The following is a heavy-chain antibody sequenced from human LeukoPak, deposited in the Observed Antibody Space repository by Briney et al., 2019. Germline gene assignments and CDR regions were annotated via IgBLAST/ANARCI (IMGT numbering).Heavy chain of an antibody. CDR2: VIPIFGTA. Sequence: GASVKVSCKASGGTFSSYAISWVRQAPGQGLEWMGGVIPIFGTANYAQKFQGRVTITTDESTSTAYMELSSLRSEDTAVYYCARDATSGYGYYDYWGQGTLVTVSS. CDR1: GGTFSSYA. V-gene: IGHV1-69*05. J-gene: IGHJ4*02. D-gene: IGHD5-12*01. CDR3: ARDATSGYGYYDY.